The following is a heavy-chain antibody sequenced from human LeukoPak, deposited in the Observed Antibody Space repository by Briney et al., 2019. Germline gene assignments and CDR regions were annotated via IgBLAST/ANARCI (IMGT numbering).Heavy chain of an antibody. Sequence: SVKVSCKASGGTFSSYAISWVRQAPGQGLEWMGGIIPIFGTANYAQKFQGRVTITADKSTSTAYMELSSLRSEDTAVYYCASSHYDFGRGWYFDSWGRGTLVTVSS. CDR3: ASSHYDFGRGWYFDS. CDR1: GGTFSSYA. D-gene: IGHD3-3*01. CDR2: IIPIFGTA. V-gene: IGHV1-69*06. J-gene: IGHJ4*02.